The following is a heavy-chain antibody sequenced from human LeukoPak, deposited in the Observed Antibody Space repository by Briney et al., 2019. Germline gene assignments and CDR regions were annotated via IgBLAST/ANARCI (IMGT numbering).Heavy chain of an antibody. CDR1: GFTFSSYA. Sequence: PGGSLRLSCAASGFTFSSYAMSWVRQAPGKGLEWVSAISGSGGGTYYAEPVKGRLTISRDNSRNTVYLQMNSLRAEDTAVYYCAKGWMFGELLNHWGQGTLVTVSS. CDR3: AKGWMFGELLNH. D-gene: IGHD3-10*02. CDR2: ISGSGGGT. V-gene: IGHV3-23*01. J-gene: IGHJ5*02.